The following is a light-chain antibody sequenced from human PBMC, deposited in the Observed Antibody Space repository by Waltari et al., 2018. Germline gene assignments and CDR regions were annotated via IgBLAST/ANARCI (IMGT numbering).Light chain of an antibody. J-gene: IGKJ1*01. V-gene: IGKV4-1*01. CDR1: QSVLYSPNNKNY. CDR2: WAS. Sequence: DIVLTQSPDSLAVSLGERATNNCKSSQSVLYSPNNKNYLGWFQQKSGQPPKLLIYWASMRESGVPDRFSGSGSGTDFTLTISSLQAEDVAVYYCQQYHSVPRTFGQGTKVEI. CDR3: QQYHSVPRT.